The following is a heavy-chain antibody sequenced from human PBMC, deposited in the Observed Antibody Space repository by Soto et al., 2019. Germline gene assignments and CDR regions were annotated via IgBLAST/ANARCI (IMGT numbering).Heavy chain of an antibody. J-gene: IGHJ6*03. D-gene: IGHD2-21*01. CDR2: IYSGGST. V-gene: IGHV3-66*01. CDR3: ARAIPDSVYYYYMDV. Sequence: GGSLRLSCAASGFTVSSNYMSWVRQAPGKGLEWVSVIYSGGSTYYADSVKGRFTISRDNSKNTLYLQMNSLRAEDTAVYYCARAIPDSVYYYYMDVWGKGTTVTVSS. CDR1: GFTVSSNY.